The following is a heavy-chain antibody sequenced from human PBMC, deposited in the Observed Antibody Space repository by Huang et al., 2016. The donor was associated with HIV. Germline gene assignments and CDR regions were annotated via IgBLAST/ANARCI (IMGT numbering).Heavy chain of an antibody. D-gene: IGHD2-2*01. CDR3: ARVRAVVGTSTTDAFDI. V-gene: IGHV3-48*01. Sequence: EVQLVESGGGLVQPGGSLRLSCAASGFTFSSYSMNWVRQAPGKGLEWVSYISSSSTIYYADSGKGRFTISRDNAKNSLYLQMNSLRAEDTAVYYCARVRAVVGTSTTDAFDIWGQGTMVTVSS. J-gene: IGHJ3*02. CDR2: ISSSSTI. CDR1: GFTFSSYS.